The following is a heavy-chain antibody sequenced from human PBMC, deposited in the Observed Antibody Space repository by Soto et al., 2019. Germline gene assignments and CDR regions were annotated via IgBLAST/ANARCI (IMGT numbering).Heavy chain of an antibody. V-gene: IGHV4-4*02. Sequence: SETLSLTCDVSRYSINNNNWWSWVRQPPGGGLEWIGELHHGGGTNYSPSLKSRVTISVDTSKNQFSLELTSVTAADTAVYYCARPHYDSNTFYSFFDYWGQGTLVTVSS. D-gene: IGHD3-22*01. CDR2: LHHGGGT. J-gene: IGHJ4*02. CDR1: RYSINNNNW. CDR3: ARPHYDSNTFYSFFDY.